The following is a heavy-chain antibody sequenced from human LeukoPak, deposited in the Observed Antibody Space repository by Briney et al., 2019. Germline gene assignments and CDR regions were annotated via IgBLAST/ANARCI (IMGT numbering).Heavy chain of an antibody. J-gene: IGHJ4*02. V-gene: IGHV4-39*07. CDR2: IYYSGST. CDR3: ARVESGGDSGYDYYFDY. D-gene: IGHD5-12*01. Sequence: SETLSLTCTVSGGSISSSSYYWGWIRQPPGKGLEWIGSIYYSGSTYYNPSLKSRVTISVDTSKNQFSLKLSSVTAADTAVYYCARVESGGDSGYDYYFDYWGQGTLVTVSS. CDR1: GGSISSSSYY.